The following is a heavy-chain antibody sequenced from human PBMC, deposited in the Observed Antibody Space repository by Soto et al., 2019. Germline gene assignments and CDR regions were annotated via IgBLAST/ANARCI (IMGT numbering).Heavy chain of an antibody. Sequence: QVQLVESGGGVVQPGRSLRLSCAASGFTFSSYGMHWVRQAPGKGLEWVAVIWYDGSNKYYADSVKGRFTISRDNSKNTLYLQMNSLRAEDTAVYYCARGLTGTSGMDVWGQGTTVTVSS. D-gene: IGHD1-7*01. CDR2: IWYDGSNK. V-gene: IGHV3-33*01. CDR1: GFTFSSYG. J-gene: IGHJ6*02. CDR3: ARGLTGTSGMDV.